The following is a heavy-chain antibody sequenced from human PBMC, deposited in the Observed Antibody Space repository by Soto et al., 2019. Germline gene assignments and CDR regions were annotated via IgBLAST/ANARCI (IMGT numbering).Heavy chain of an antibody. CDR2: MSHSGGT. D-gene: IGHD1-1*01. CDR1: GGFVTSGSYY. CDR3: ARVERGTATTVVDAFDI. V-gene: IGHV4-34*01. J-gene: IGHJ3*02. Sequence: QVQLQQWGAGLLKPSETLSLTCAVYGGFVTSGSYYWSWIRQPPGKGLEWIGAMSHSGGTHFNPSLKSRVTSSVDTPKNQFTLKMSSVTAADTALYYCARVERGTATTVVDAFDIWGPGTMVTVSS.